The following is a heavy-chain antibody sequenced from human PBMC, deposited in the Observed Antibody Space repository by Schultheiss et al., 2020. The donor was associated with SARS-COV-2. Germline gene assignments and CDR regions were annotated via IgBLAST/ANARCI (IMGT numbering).Heavy chain of an antibody. Sequence: GESLKISCAASGFTFSSYWMSWVRQAPGKGLEWVANIKQDGSEKYYVDSVKGRFTISRDNAKNSLYLQMNSLRAEDTAVYYCARKYYDFWSGYDAFDIWGQGTMVTVSS. J-gene: IGHJ3*02. CDR2: IKQDGSEK. CDR3: ARKYYDFWSGYDAFDI. V-gene: IGHV3-7*01. CDR1: GFTFSSYW. D-gene: IGHD3-3*01.